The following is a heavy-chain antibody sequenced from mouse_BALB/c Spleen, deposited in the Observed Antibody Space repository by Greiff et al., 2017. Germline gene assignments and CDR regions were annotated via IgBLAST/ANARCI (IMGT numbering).Heavy chain of an antibody. CDR1: GYAFSSSW. Sequence: QVQLQQSGPELVKPGASVKISCKASGYAFSSSWMNWVKQRPGQGLEWIGRIYPGDGDTNYNGKFKGKATLTADKSSSTAYMQLSSLTSVDSAVYFCAREIFDYWGQGTTLKVSS. CDR2: IYPGDGDT. J-gene: IGHJ2*01. CDR3: AREIFDY. V-gene: IGHV1-82*01.